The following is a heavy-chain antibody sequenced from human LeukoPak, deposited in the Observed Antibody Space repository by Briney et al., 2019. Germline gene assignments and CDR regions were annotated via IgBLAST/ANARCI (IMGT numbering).Heavy chain of an antibody. Sequence: GGSLRLSCAASGFTFSNYAMTWVRQAPGKGLEWVSGLSDSGRATYYTGSVKGRFTISRDNSKNTLYLQMNSLRAEDTAIYYCAKGGSSGGSCYFDYWGQGTLVSVSS. J-gene: IGHJ4*02. CDR3: AKGGSSGGSCYFDY. D-gene: IGHD2-15*01. V-gene: IGHV3-23*01. CDR1: GFTFSNYA. CDR2: LSDSGRAT.